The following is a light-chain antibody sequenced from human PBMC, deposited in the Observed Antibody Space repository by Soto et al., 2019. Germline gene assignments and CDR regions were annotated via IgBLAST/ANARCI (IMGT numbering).Light chain of an antibody. J-gene: IGLJ1*01. Sequence: QSALTQPASVSGSPGQSITISCTGTSSDGGAYNYVSWYQQHPGKAPKLMIYEVSNRPSGVSNRFSGSKSGNTASLTISGLQAEDEADYYCSSYTSSSTLHVFGTGTKLTVL. CDR3: SSYTSSSTLHV. CDR1: SSDGGAYNY. CDR2: EVS. V-gene: IGLV2-14*01.